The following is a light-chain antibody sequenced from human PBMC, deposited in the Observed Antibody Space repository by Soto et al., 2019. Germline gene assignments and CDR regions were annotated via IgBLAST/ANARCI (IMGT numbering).Light chain of an antibody. CDR3: QQRSNWLFT. J-gene: IGKJ3*01. V-gene: IGKV3-11*01. Sequence: EIVLTQSPATLSLSPGERATLSCRASQSVSSYLAWYQQKPGQAPRLLIYDASNRATGIPARFSGSGSGTDFTLNISSLEPEDFAVYYCQQRSNWLFTFGPGTKLDIK. CDR2: DAS. CDR1: QSVSSY.